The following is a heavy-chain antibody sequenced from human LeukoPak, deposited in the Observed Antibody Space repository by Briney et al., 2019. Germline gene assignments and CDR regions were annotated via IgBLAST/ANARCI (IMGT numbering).Heavy chain of an antibody. Sequence: ASVKVSCEASGYTFTSYGISWVRQAPGQGLEWMGWISAYNGNTNYAQKLQGRVTMTTDTSTSTAYMELRSLRSDDTAVYYCARPYYYDSSGYYYFDYWGQGTLVTVSS. CDR1: GYTFTSYG. V-gene: IGHV1-18*01. CDR3: ARPYYYDSSGYYYFDY. CDR2: ISAYNGNT. D-gene: IGHD3-22*01. J-gene: IGHJ4*02.